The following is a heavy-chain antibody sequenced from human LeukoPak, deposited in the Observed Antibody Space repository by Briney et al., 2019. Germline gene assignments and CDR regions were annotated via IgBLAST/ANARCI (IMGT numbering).Heavy chain of an antibody. CDR1: GFTFSNYG. V-gene: IGHV3-30*18. CDR3: ANHFDETGFDH. Sequence: PGGSLRLSCATSGFTFSNYGMHWVRQAPGKGLEWVAVISHDGTKEYYADSVKGRFTISRDNSKNTLFLQINGLRGEDTAVYYRANHFDETGFDHWGQGTLVTVSS. J-gene: IGHJ4*02. CDR2: ISHDGTKE.